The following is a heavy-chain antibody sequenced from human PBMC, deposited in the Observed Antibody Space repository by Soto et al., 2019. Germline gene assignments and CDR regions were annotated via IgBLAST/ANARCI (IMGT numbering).Heavy chain of an antibody. J-gene: IGHJ4*02. CDR1: GGTFSSYA. D-gene: IGHD3-22*01. CDR2: IIPIFGTA. CDR3: ASHYDSSGYYYRGLDY. V-gene: IGHV1-69*12. Sequence: QVQLVQSGAEVKKPGSSVKVSCKASGGTFSSYAISWVRQAPGQGLEWMGGIIPIFGTADYAQKFQGRVTITADESTSTGNRELGSLGSEDTAVYYCASHYDSSGYYYRGLDYWGQGTLVTVSS.